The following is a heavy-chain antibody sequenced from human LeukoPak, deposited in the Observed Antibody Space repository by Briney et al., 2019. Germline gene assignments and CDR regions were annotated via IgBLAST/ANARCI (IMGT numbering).Heavy chain of an antibody. V-gene: IGHV4-34*01. CDR2: INHSGST. CDR1: GGSFSGYY. CDR3: ASSRRAPGVSIGYFDS. D-gene: IGHD3-10*01. J-gene: IGHJ4*02. Sequence: PSETLSLTCAVYGGSFSGYYWSWIRQPPGKGLEWIGEINHSGSTNYNPSLKSRVTISVDTSKNQFSLKLSSVTAADTAVYYCASSRRAPGVSIGYFDSWGQGTLVTVSS.